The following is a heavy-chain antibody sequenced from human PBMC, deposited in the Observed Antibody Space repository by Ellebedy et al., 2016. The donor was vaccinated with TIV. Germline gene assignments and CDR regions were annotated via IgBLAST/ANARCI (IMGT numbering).Heavy chain of an antibody. CDR1: GFTFSNAW. J-gene: IGHJ4*02. CDR2: IKSRTDGGTI. CDR3: TTEFYDDY. V-gene: IGHV3-15*01. D-gene: IGHD3-3*01. Sequence: GESLKISXAASGFTFSNAWMSWVRQAPGKGLEWVGRIKSRTDGGTIDYAAPVKGRFTISRDDSKNTLYLQMNSLKTEDTAVYYCTTEFYDDYWGQGTPVTVSS.